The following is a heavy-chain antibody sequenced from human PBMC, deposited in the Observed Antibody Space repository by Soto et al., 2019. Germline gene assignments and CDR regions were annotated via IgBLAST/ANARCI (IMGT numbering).Heavy chain of an antibody. D-gene: IGHD6-19*01. Sequence: QVQLQESGPGLVKPSGTLSLTCAVSAVSISSGSFWGWVRQPPGKGLEWIGDIHHSGSTNYNPSLKSLVTLAVDTPKNPFSLKLNSVTAADTAVYYCARSAGWYAVHSWGQGILVIVSS. V-gene: IGHV4-4*02. CDR3: ARSAGWYAVHS. J-gene: IGHJ4*02. CDR1: AVSISSGSF. CDR2: IHHSGST.